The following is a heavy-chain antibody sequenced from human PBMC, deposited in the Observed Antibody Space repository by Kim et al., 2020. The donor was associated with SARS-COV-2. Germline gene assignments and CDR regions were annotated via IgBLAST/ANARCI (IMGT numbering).Heavy chain of an antibody. D-gene: IGHD3-10*01. Sequence: SETLSLTCTVSGGSISSYYWSWIRQPPGKGLEWIGYIYYSGSTNYNPSLKSRVTISVDTSKNQFSLKLSSVTAADTAVYYCARVGETMGGDVLLWFGELQNWYFDLWGRGTLVTVSS. CDR1: GGSISSYY. J-gene: IGHJ2*01. CDR2: IYYSGST. V-gene: IGHV4-59*01. CDR3: ARVGETMGGDVLLWFGELQNWYFDL.